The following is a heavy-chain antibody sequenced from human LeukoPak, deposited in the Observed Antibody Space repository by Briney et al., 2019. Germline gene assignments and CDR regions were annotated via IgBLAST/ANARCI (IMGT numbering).Heavy chain of an antibody. D-gene: IGHD4-17*01. Sequence: GGTLRLSCAASGFTFSSFDMSWVRQAPGEGLEWVSAISGSGGSTYNADSVKGRFTISRDSSKNTMYLQMNSLRAEDTAVYYCAKDHYGDYFSTGAFDIWGQGTTVIVSS. CDR1: GFTFSSFD. CDR3: AKDHYGDYFSTGAFDI. CDR2: ISGSGGST. V-gene: IGHV3-23*01. J-gene: IGHJ3*02.